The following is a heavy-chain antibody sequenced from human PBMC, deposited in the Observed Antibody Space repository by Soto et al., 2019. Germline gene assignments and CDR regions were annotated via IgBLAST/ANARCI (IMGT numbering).Heavy chain of an antibody. D-gene: IGHD2-21*01. CDR2: IGSSSTI. Sequence: GGSLRLSCAASGFTLSSYAMNWVRQAPGKGLEWVSYIGSSSTIYYADSVKGRFTISRDNAKNSRHLKMNSLRAEDTAVYYWAREGRKVISGYWGQGTLVTVSS. CDR3: AREGRKVISGY. CDR1: GFTLSSYA. J-gene: IGHJ4*02. V-gene: IGHV3-48*01.